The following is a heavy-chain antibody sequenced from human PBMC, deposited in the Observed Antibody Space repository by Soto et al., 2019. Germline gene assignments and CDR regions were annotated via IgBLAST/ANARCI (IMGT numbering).Heavy chain of an antibody. V-gene: IGHV3-73*02. CDR2: IGRKAKNYAT. CDR3: VIQWLVVSPIDH. CDR1: GFIFSGSA. D-gene: IGHD6-19*01. J-gene: IGHJ4*02. Sequence: EVHLVQSGGGLVQPGGSLKLSCAASGFIFSGSAMHWVRQASGKGLEWVGRIGRKAKNYATEFGASVEGRYTISRDDSKNTTFLLMNSLKREDTAVYFCVIQWLVVSPIDHWCQGTLVTVSS.